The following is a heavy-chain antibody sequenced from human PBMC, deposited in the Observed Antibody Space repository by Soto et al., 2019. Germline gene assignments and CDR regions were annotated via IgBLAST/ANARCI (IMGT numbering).Heavy chain of an antibody. CDR2: IDHSGSA. Sequence: PSETLSLTCSVSGDSVTNDAYFWSWIRHRPGKGLEWIGNIDHSGSAFYSPSLKSRVSISLDTSKNQISLRLSSVTAADTAVYYCASDRITMIGSVWGQGTTVTVSS. CDR1: GDSVTNDAYF. V-gene: IGHV4-31*03. D-gene: IGHD3-22*01. CDR3: ASDRITMIGSV. J-gene: IGHJ6*02.